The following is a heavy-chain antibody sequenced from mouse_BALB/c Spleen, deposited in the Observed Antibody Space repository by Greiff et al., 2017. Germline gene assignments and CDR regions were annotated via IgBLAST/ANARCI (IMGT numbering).Heavy chain of an antibody. CDR3: ARPARYDGYYAFAY. D-gene: IGHD2-3*01. J-gene: IGHJ3*01. V-gene: IGHV1-7*01. CDR2: INPSTGYT. Sequence: VQLQQSGAELAKPGASVKMSCKASGYTFTSYWMHWVKQRPGQGLEWIGYINPSTGYTEYNQKFKDKATLTADKSSSTAYMQLSSLTSEDSAVYYCARPARYDGYYAFAYWGQGTLVTVSA. CDR1: GYTFTSYW.